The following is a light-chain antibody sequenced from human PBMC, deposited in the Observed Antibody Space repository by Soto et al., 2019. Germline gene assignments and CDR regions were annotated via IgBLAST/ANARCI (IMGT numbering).Light chain of an antibody. CDR1: SGDVGGYNY. CDR2: DVS. V-gene: IGLV2-14*01. J-gene: IGLJ2*01. CDR3: SSYTSRSTVL. Sequence: QSALTQPASVSGSPGQSITISCTGTSGDVGGYNYVSWYQQHPGKAPKLMIYDVSYWPSGVSNRFSGSKSGNTASLTISGLQAEDEADYYCSSYTSRSTVLFGGGTKLTVL.